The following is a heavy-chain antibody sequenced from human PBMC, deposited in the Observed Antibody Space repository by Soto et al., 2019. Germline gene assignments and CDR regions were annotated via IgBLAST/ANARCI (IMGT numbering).Heavy chain of an antibody. V-gene: IGHV3-23*01. J-gene: IGHJ6*03. CDR1: GFTFSSYA. D-gene: IGHD2-15*01. Sequence: PGGSLRLSCAASGFTFSSYAMSWVRQAPGKGLEWVSAISGSGGSTYYADSVKGRFTISRDNSKNTLYLQMNSLRAEDTAVYYCARFNGGYCCWDYPTVYYYYYMDVWGKGTTVTVSS. CDR2: ISGSGGST. CDR3: ARFNGGYCCWDYPTVYYYYYMDV.